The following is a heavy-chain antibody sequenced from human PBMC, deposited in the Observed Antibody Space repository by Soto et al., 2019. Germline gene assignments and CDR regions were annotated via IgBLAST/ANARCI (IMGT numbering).Heavy chain of an antibody. V-gene: IGHV1-8*01. Sequence: QVQLVQSGAEVKKPGASVKVSCKASGYTFTNYDINWVRRATGQGLEWMGWVNPNSGNTGNAQKFQGRLTMTTDTSTSTAYMELRNLRSDDTAVYFCARDLDASGSYYTDYWGQGTLVTVSS. CDR3: ARDLDASGSYYTDY. CDR1: GYTFTNYD. J-gene: IGHJ4*02. CDR2: VNPNSGNT. D-gene: IGHD3-10*01.